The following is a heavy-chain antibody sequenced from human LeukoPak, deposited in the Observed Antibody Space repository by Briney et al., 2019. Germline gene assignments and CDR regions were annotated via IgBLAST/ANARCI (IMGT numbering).Heavy chain of an antibody. CDR2: INPNSGGT. Sequence: ASVKVSCKASGYTFTGYYMHWVRQAPGQGLEWMGWINPNSGGTNYAQKFQGRVTMTRDTSISTAYMELSRLRSDDTAVYYCVRITDDDYYDSSGYYYWGQGTLVTVSS. CDR1: GYTFTGYY. J-gene: IGHJ4*02. D-gene: IGHD3-22*01. CDR3: VRITDDDYYDSSGYYY. V-gene: IGHV1-2*02.